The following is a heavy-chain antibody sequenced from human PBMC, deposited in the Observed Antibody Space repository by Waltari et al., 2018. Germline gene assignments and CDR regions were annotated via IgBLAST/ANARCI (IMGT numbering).Heavy chain of an antibody. D-gene: IGHD1-26*01. J-gene: IGHJ4*02. CDR2: IYYSGST. CDR3: ARSYSTAPFDY. V-gene: IGHV4-59*08. Sequence: QVQLQESGPGLVKPSETLSLTCTVSGGSISSYYWNWIRQPPGKGLEWIGYIYYSGSTNYNPSLKSRVTISLDTSKTQFALELSSVTAADTAVYFCARSYSTAPFDYWGQGTLVTVSS. CDR1: GGSISSYY.